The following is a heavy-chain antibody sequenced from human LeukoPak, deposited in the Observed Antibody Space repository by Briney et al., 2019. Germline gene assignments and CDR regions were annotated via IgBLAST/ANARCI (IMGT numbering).Heavy chain of an antibody. CDR1: GGSISSSNW. CDR3: ARARRGDYFDY. V-gene: IGHV4-4*02. Sequence: SETLSLTCAVSGGSISSSNWWSWVRQPPGKGLEWIGEIYHSGSTNYNPSLKGRVTISVDKSRNQLSLKLSSVTAADTAVYYCARARRGDYFDYWGQGTLVTVSS. D-gene: IGHD3-10*01. J-gene: IGHJ4*02. CDR2: IYHSGST.